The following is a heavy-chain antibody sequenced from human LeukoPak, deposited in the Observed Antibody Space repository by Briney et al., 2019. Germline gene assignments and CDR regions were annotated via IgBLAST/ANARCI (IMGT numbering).Heavy chain of an antibody. Sequence: PGGSLRLSCAASGFTFTSYSMNWVRQAPGKGLDWVSSISSSRSYIYYADSVKGRSTISRDNAKNSLFLQMNSLRAEDTAVYYCARDYSGFQFDYWGQGTLVTVSS. CDR3: ARDYSGFQFDY. CDR1: GFTFTSYS. D-gene: IGHD6-19*01. V-gene: IGHV3-21*01. J-gene: IGHJ4*02. CDR2: ISSSRSYI.